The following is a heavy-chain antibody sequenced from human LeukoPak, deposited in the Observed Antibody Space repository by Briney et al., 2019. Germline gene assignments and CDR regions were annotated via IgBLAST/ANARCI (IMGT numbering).Heavy chain of an antibody. CDR1: GDSVSSNSAA. Sequence: SQTLSLTCAISGDSVSSNSAAWNWIRQSPSRGLEWLGRTYYRSKWYNDYAVSVKSRITINPDTSKNQFSLQLNSVTAADTAVYYCARARYYYDSSGYYEIDYWGQGTLVTVSS. J-gene: IGHJ4*02. V-gene: IGHV6-1*01. D-gene: IGHD3-22*01. CDR3: ARARYYYDSSGYYEIDY. CDR2: TYYRSKWYN.